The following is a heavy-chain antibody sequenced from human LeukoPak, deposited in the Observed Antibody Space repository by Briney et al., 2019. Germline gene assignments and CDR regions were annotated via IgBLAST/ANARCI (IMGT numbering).Heavy chain of an antibody. D-gene: IGHD1-26*01. CDR1: GYTFTSYD. V-gene: IGHV1-18*01. CDR3: ARDPTVPGSRRFDY. Sequence: GASVKVSCKASGYTFTSYDINWVRQATGQGLEWMGWISAYNGNTNYAQKLQGRVTMTTDTSTSTAYMELRSLRSDDTAVYYCARDPTVPGSRRFDYWGQGTLVTVSS. J-gene: IGHJ4*02. CDR2: ISAYNGNT.